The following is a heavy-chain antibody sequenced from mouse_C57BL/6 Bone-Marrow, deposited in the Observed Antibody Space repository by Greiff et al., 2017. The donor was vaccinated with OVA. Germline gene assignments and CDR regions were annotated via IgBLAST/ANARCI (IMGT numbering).Heavy chain of an antibody. CDR2: IDPNSGGP. CDR3: AGYGSTASYYFDY. CDR1: GYTFTSYW. D-gene: IGHD1-1*01. Sequence: QVQLQQPGAELVKPGASVKLSCKASGYTFTSYWMPWVKQTPGRGLEWIGRIDPNSGGPKYNEKFKSKATLTVDKPSCTAYRQLRSLTSEDSAVDDGAGYGSTASYYFDYWGQGTTRTVSS. J-gene: IGHJ2*01. V-gene: IGHV1-72*01.